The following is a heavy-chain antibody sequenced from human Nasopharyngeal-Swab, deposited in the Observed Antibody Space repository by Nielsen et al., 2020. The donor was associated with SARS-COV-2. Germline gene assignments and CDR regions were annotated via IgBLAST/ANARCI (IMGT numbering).Heavy chain of an antibody. CDR3: AREVRRTYYYGMDV. CDR2: IYYSGST. J-gene: IGHJ6*02. D-gene: IGHD1-1*01. V-gene: IGHV4-59*01. Sequence: ETLSLTCTVSGGSISSYYWSWIRQPPGKGLEWIGYIYYSGSTNYNPSLKSRVTISVDTSKNQFSLKLSSVTAADTAVYYCAREVRRTYYYGMDVWGQGTTVTVSS. CDR1: GGSISSYY.